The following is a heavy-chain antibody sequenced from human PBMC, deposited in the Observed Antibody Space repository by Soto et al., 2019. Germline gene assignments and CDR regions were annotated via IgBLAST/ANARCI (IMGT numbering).Heavy chain of an antibody. CDR1: GYSFSTYA. D-gene: IGHD2-2*01. Sequence: QVHLVQSGAEVKKPGASVKVSCKASGYSFSTYAMNWVRQAPGQGLEWMGWIHGDNGNTKYSQKFQGRVTITRDTSASTLTSYMELRSLRSEDTGVYCCALEPVRHQLHPELYMDVWGAGNTVSVSS. CDR2: IHGDNGNT. V-gene: IGHV1-3*01. CDR3: ALEPVRHQLHPELYMDV. J-gene: IGHJ6*03.